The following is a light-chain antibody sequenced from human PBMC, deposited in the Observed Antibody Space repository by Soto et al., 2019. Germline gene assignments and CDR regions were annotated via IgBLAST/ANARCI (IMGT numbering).Light chain of an antibody. V-gene: IGKV3-20*01. Sequence: EIVVTQSPGTLSLSPGERATLSCRASQSVSSSYLAWYQQKPGQAPWLLIYGASSRATGIPDRFSGSGSGTDFTLTISRLEPEDFAAYYCQQYGSSPPFTFGPVTKVDIK. CDR1: QSVSSSY. CDR3: QQYGSSPPFT. J-gene: IGKJ3*01. CDR2: GAS.